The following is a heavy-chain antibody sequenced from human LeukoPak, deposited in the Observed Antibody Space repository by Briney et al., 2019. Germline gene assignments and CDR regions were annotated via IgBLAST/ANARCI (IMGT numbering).Heavy chain of an antibody. CDR1: GGSISSGDYY. CDR2: IYYSRST. D-gene: IGHD3-22*01. Sequence: SETLSLTCTVSGGSISSGDYYWSWIRQPPGKGLEWIGYIYYSRSTYYNPSLKSRVTISVDTSKNQFSLKLSSVTAADTAVYYCARGRPMIVVVTPSGYFDYWGQGTLVTVSS. CDR3: ARGRPMIVVVTPSGYFDY. J-gene: IGHJ4*02. V-gene: IGHV4-30-4*01.